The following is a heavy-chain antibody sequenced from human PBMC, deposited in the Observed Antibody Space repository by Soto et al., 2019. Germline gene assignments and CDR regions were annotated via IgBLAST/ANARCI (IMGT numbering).Heavy chain of an antibody. CDR1: GFSISSYW. V-gene: IGHV3-74*03. J-gene: IGHJ6*02. CDR2: INSDGRTA. D-gene: IGHD5-18*01. Sequence: GSLRLSCAASGFSISSYWMNWVRQVPGKGLVWVARINSDGRTATYADSVKGRFTISRDNAKNTLFLQMNSLRAEDTALYYCARVTAMATFLFYGLDVWGQGTTVTVSS. CDR3: ARVTAMATFLFYGLDV.